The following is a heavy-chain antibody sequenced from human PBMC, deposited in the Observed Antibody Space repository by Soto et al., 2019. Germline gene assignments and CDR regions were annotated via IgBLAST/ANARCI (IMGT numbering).Heavy chain of an antibody. J-gene: IGHJ4*01. CDR2: INAGNGNT. CDR1: GYTFTSYA. CDR3: ARTTATGYYTGDY. V-gene: IGHV1-3*05. Sequence: QVQLVQSGAEEKKPGASVKVSCKASGYTFTSYAMHWVRQAPGQRLEWMGWINAGNGNTKYSQKFQGRVTITRDTYASTAYMELSSLRSEDTAVYCCARTTATGYYTGDYWGQDPWSPSPQ. D-gene: IGHD3-9*01.